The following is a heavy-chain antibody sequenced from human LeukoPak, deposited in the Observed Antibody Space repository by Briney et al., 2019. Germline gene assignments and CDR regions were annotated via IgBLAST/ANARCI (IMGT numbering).Heavy chain of an antibody. Sequence: GGSLRLFCAASGFPFNSYAMSWVRQAPGKGLEWVSAFSGSGGHTYYADSVKGRFTISRDNSKNTLYLQMNSLRAEDTAVYYCAKDMGPPASFDIWGQGTMVTVSS. CDR1: GFPFNSYA. CDR3: AKDMGPPASFDI. V-gene: IGHV3-23*01. J-gene: IGHJ3*02. CDR2: FSGSGGHT. D-gene: IGHD3-10*01.